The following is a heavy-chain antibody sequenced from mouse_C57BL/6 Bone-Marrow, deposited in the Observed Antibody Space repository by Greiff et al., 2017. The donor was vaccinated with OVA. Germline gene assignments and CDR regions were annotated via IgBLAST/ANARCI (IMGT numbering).Heavy chain of an antibody. CDR1: GYTFTDYY. Sequence: VQLQQSGPELVKPGASVKISCKASGYTFTDYYMNWVKQSHGKSLEWIGDINPNNGGTSYNQKFKGKATLTVDKSSSTAYMELRSLTSEDSAVYYCARRSHYYFFLDYWGQGTTLTVSS. CDR2: INPNNGGT. V-gene: IGHV1-26*01. J-gene: IGHJ2*01. D-gene: IGHD1-1*01. CDR3: ARRSHYYFFLDY.